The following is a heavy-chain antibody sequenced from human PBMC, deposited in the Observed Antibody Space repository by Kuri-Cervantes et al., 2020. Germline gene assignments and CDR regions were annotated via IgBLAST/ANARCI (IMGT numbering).Heavy chain of an antibody. Sequence: KVSCKGSGYSFTSYWIGWVRQMPGKGLEWMGIINPGDSDTRYSPSFQCQVTISADKSISTAYLQWSSLKASDTAMYYCARHSTYSGYDPCNGYYYYYYMDVWGKGTTVTVSS. D-gene: IGHD5-12*01. CDR1: GYSFTSYW. V-gene: IGHV5-51*01. CDR2: INPGDSDT. J-gene: IGHJ6*03. CDR3: ARHSTYSGYDPCNGYYYYYYMDV.